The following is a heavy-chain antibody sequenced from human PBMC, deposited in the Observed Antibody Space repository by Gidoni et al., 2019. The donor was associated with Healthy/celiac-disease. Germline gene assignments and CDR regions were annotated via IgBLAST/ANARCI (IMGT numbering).Heavy chain of an antibody. CDR1: GFPLSAYY. Sequence: QVQLVESGGGLVKPGGSLRPSSAASGFPLSAYYRSWIRQAPGKGLGWFSYISSSGSYKNYADSVKGRFTISRDNAKNSLYLQMNSLRAEDTAVYYCASGGEWFGERLPALEIDYWGQGTLVTVSS. V-gene: IGHV3-11*06. J-gene: IGHJ4*02. D-gene: IGHD3-10*01. CDR3: ASGGEWFGERLPALEIDY. CDR2: ISSSGSYK.